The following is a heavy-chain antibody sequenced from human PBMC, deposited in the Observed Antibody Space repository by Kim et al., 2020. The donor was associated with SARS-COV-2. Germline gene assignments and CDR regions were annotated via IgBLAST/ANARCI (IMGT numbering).Heavy chain of an antibody. CDR3: ARDPLYCSSTSCYDSGWFDP. CDR1: GYTFTGYY. D-gene: IGHD2-2*01. J-gene: IGHJ5*02. V-gene: IGHV1-2*02. Sequence: ASVKVSCKASGYTFTGYYMHWVRQAPGQGLEWMGWINPNSGGTNYAQKFQGRVTMTRDTSISTAYMELSRLRSDDTAAYYCARDPLYCSSTSCYDSGWFDPWGQGTLVTVSP. CDR2: INPNSGGT.